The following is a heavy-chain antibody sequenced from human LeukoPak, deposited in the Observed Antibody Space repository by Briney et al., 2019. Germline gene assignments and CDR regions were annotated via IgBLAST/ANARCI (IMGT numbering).Heavy chain of an antibody. CDR1: GGSISSGGYY. CDR2: IYYSGST. J-gene: IGHJ6*02. Sequence: PSETLSLTCTVSGGSISSGGYYWSWIRQHPGKGLEWIGYIYYSGSTYYNPSLKSRVTISVDTSKNQFSLKLSSVTAADTAVYYCARLYCTNGVCPRTDYYGMDVWGQGTTVTVSS. V-gene: IGHV4-31*03. D-gene: IGHD2-8*01. CDR3: ARLYCTNGVCPRTDYYGMDV.